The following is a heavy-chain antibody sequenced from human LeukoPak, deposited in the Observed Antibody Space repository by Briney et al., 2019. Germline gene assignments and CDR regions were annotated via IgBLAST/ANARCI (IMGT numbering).Heavy chain of an antibody. CDR2: IYYSGST. D-gene: IGHD2-15*01. CDR3: ARVGPGYCSGGSCYYFDY. J-gene: IGHJ4*02. CDR1: GGSISSYY. Sequence: SETLSLTCTVSGGSISSYYWSWIRQPPGKGLEWIGYIYYSGSTNYNPSLKSRVTISVDTSKNQFSLKLSSVTAADTAVYYCARVGPGYCSGGSCYYFDYWGQGTLVTVSS. V-gene: IGHV4-59*01.